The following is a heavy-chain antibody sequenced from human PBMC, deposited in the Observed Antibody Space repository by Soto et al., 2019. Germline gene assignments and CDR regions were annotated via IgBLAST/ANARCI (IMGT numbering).Heavy chain of an antibody. V-gene: IGHV4-34*01. D-gene: IGHD3-10*01. CDR3: ARGKITGLVDY. CDR2: INHSGST. J-gene: IGHJ4*02. CDR1: GGSFSGYY. Sequence: QVQLQQWGAGLLKPSETLSLTCAVYGGSFSGYYWTWIRQPPGTGLEWIGEINHSGSTNYNPSLKRCRNHTVYESHAQFLLEATPLTAADTAVYFLARGKITGLVDYWGQGTVVTVSS.